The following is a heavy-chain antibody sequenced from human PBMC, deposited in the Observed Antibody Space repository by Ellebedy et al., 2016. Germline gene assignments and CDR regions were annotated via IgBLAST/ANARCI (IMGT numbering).Heavy chain of an antibody. V-gene: IGHV1-18*01. Sequence: ASVKVSCKASGYTFTSYGISWVRQAPGQGLEWMGWISAYNGNTNYAQKFQGRVTMTEDTSTDTAYMELSSLRSEDTAVYYCATGGDYYGSGSIFDYWGQGTLVTVSS. CDR2: ISAYNGNT. J-gene: IGHJ4*02. CDR3: ATGGDYYGSGSIFDY. D-gene: IGHD3-10*01. CDR1: GYTFTSYG.